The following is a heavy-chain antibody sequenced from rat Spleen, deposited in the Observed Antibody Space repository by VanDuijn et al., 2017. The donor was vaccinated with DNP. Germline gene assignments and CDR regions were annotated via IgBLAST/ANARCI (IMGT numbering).Heavy chain of an antibody. V-gene: IGHV5-27*01. CDR1: GFTFSNYD. Sequence: EVQLVESGGGLVQPGRSLKLSCAASGFTFSNYDMAWVRQAPTKGLEWVASITNSGGSTYYRDSVKGRFTISRDNAKSTLYLQMDSLRSEDTATYYCTSNWGDYWGQGVMVTVSS. CDR3: TSNWGDY. D-gene: IGHD5-1*01. CDR2: ITNSGGST. J-gene: IGHJ2*01.